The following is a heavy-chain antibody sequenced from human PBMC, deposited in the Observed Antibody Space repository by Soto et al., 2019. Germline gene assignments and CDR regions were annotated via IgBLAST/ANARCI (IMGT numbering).Heavy chain of an antibody. J-gene: IGHJ3*01. CDR1: GFTFSSHG. D-gene: IGHD6-6*01. CDR3: AKEGQYRTDGFDV. CDR2: LSRGGGTT. V-gene: IGHV3-23*01. Sequence: EAQLLESGGDWAQPGGSLRLSCAASGFTFSSHGMSWVRQAPGKGLEWIAGLSRGGGTTYYADSVKGRFTISRDNSKNTLYLIMNSLKVEDTALYYCAKEGQYRTDGFDVWGQGTMVTVSS.